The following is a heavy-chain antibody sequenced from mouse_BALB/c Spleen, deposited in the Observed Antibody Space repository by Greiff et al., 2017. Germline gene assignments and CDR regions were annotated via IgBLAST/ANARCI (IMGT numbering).Heavy chain of an antibody. Sequence: EVQLVESGPGLVKPSQSLSLTCTVTGYSITSDYAWNWIRQFPGNKLEWMGYISYSGSTSYNPSLKSRISITRDTSKNQFFLQLNSVTTEDTATYYCARYRYYAMDYWGQGTSVTVSS. J-gene: IGHJ4*01. CDR1: GYSITSDYA. D-gene: IGHD2-14*01. V-gene: IGHV3-2*02. CDR2: ISYSGST. CDR3: ARYRYYAMDY.